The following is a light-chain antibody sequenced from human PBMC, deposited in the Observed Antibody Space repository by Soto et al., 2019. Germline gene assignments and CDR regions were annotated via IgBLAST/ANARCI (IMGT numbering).Light chain of an antibody. CDR3: PQYNDWPPKQYT. Sequence: EIVMTQSPATLSVSPGERATLSCRASQSVSSNLAWYQQKPGQAPRLLIYGASTRATGIPVRFSGSGSGTEFTLTISSLQSEDFVVYYCPQYNDWPPKQYTFGPGTKLEIK. V-gene: IGKV3-15*01. J-gene: IGKJ2*01. CDR2: GAS. CDR1: QSVSSN.